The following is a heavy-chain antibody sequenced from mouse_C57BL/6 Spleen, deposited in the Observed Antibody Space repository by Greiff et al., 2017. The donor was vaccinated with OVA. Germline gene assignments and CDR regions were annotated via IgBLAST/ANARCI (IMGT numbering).Heavy chain of an antibody. V-gene: IGHV1-9*01. CDR3: ARDYGSSYLFDY. CDR1: GYTFTGYW. D-gene: IGHD1-1*01. CDR2: ILPGSGST. J-gene: IGHJ2*01. Sequence: VQLQQSGAELMKPGASVKLSCKATGYTFTGYWIEWIGEILPGSGSTNYNEKFKGKATFTADTSSNTAYMQLSSLTTEDSAIYYCARDYGSSYLFDYWGQGTTLTVSS.